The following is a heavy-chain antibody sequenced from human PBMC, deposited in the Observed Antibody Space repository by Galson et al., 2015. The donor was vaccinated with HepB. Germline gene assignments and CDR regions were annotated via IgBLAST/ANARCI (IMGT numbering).Heavy chain of an antibody. Sequence: SLRLSCAASGFTFSSYGMHWVRQAPGKGLEWVAVMSYDGSNKYYADSVKGRFTISRDNSKNTLYLQMNSLRAEDTAVYYCARGVLQKIRADYGDYCDYWGQGTLVTVSS. D-gene: IGHD4-17*01. J-gene: IGHJ4*02. CDR1: GFTFSSYG. CDR3: ARGVLQKIRADYGDYCDY. CDR2: MSYDGSNK. V-gene: IGHV3-30*03.